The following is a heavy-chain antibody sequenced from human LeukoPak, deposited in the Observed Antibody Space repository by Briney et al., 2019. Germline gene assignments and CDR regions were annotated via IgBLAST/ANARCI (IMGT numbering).Heavy chain of an antibody. Sequence: SETLSLTCAVYGGSFSGYYWSWIRQPPGKGLEWIGEINHSGSTNYNPSLKSRVTISVDTSKNQFSLKLSSVTAADTAVYYCARESGDYYGSGSYYTSLDYWGQGPLATVPS. CDR2: INHSGST. CDR1: GGSFSGYY. D-gene: IGHD3-10*01. V-gene: IGHV4-34*01. CDR3: ARESGDYYGSGSYYTSLDY. J-gene: IGHJ4*02.